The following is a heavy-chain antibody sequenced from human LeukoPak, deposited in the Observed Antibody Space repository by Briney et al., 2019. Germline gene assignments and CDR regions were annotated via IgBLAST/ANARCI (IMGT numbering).Heavy chain of an antibody. CDR2: IKEDGSES. J-gene: IGHJ3*01. CDR1: GFTFSRYW. CDR3: ARGDYYDSNGHYVDAFDV. D-gene: IGHD3-22*01. V-gene: IGHV3-7*04. Sequence: GGSLRLSCVASGFTFSRYWMSWVRQAPGKGLEWVANIKEDGSESYYVDSVKGRFTISRDNAKNSLHLQMNSLRVEETAMYYCARGDYYDSNGHYVDAFDVWGQGTMATVSS.